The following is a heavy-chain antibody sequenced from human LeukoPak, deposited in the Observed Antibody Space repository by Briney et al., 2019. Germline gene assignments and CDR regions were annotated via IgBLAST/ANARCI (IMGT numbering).Heavy chain of an antibody. CDR3: AKEGTKYYYDSSGRYPLDY. Sequence: GGSLRLSCAASGFTFSSYAMSWVRQAPGKGLEWVSAMSGSCGSTYYADSVKGRFTISRDNSKNTLYLQMNSLRAEDTAVYYCAKEGTKYYYDSSGRYPLDYWGQGTLVTVSS. CDR2: MSGSCGST. J-gene: IGHJ4*02. D-gene: IGHD3-22*01. CDR1: GFTFSSYA. V-gene: IGHV3-23*01.